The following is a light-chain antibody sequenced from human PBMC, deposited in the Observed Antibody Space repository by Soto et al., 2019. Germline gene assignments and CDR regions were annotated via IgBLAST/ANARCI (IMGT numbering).Light chain of an antibody. CDR3: SSYTSSSTLVV. CDR1: SSDVGYYNY. J-gene: IGLJ1*01. Sequence: QSALTQPASVSGSPGQSITISCTGTSSDVGYYNYVSWYQQYPGKAPKLMIYEVSNRPSGVSNRFSGSKSGNTASLTISGLQAEDESDYYCSSYTSSSTLVVFGTGTKLTVL. V-gene: IGLV2-14*01. CDR2: EVS.